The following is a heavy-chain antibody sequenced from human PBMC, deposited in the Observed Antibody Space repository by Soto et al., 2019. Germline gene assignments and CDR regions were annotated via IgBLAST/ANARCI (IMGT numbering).Heavy chain of an antibody. CDR3: SKGLWTVGQCSGGTCYDGMDV. CDR1: GYSFTGFW. D-gene: IGHD2-15*01. Sequence: QVQLMQSGAEVEKPGASVKVSCEASGYSFTGFWIHWVRQAPGQGLEWMGWINPKSGVTNYAQKFQGRVTMTRDTSFNTVYMELSSLQPDDTAVYYCSKGLWTVGQCSGGTCYDGMDVWGQGTTVTVSS. CDR2: INPKSGVT. V-gene: IGHV1-2*02. J-gene: IGHJ6*02.